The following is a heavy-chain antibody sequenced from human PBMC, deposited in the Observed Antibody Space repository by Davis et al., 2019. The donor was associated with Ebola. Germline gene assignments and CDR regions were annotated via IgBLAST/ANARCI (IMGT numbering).Heavy chain of an antibody. CDR2: ISYDGSNK. Sequence: GESLKISCAASGFTFSNYWMHWVRQAPGKGLEWVAVISYDGSNKYYADSVKGRFTISRDNSKNTLYLQMNSLRAEDTAVYYCARRSSQALDWGQGTLVTVSS. D-gene: IGHD6-6*01. J-gene: IGHJ4*02. CDR3: ARRSSQALD. V-gene: IGHV3-30*03. CDR1: GFTFSNYW.